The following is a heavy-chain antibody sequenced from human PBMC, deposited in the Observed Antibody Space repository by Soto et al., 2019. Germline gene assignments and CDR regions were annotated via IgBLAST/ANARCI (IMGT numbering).Heavy chain of an antibody. V-gene: IGHV3-23*01. CDR1: GFTFSSYA. CDR3: ATRRGSLRYFDWSPFDY. J-gene: IGHJ4*02. Sequence: GGSLSLSCAASGFTFSSYAMSWVRQAPGKGLEWVSAISGSGGSTYYADSVKGRFTISRDNSKNTLYLQMNSLRAEDTAVYYCATRRGSLRYFDWSPFDYWGQGTLVTVSS. CDR2: ISGSGGST. D-gene: IGHD3-9*01.